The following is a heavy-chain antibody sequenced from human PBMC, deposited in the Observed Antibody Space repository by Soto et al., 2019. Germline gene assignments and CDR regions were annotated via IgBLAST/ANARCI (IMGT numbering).Heavy chain of an antibody. J-gene: IGHJ4*02. CDR1: GDTFSSYA. CDR2: IIPMFGTA. Sequence: QVQLVQSGAEVKKPGSSVKVSCKASGDTFSSYAINWVRQAPGQGLEWMGGIIPMFGTANYAQKCKGRDTITAGESTSTVYMELSSLRSEDTAVYYCARVGPAHYYDSSGYYSPLDYWGEGTLVTVSS. V-gene: IGHV1-69*01. CDR3: ARVGPAHYYDSSGYYSPLDY. D-gene: IGHD3-22*01.